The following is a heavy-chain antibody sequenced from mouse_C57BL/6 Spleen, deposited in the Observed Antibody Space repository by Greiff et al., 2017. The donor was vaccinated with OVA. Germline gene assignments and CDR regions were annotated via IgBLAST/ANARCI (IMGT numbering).Heavy chain of an antibody. J-gene: IGHJ4*01. D-gene: IGHD4-1*01. CDR3: ARSLTGSYAMDY. Sequence: EVKVVESEGGLVQPGSSMKLSCTASGFTFSDYYMAWVRQVPEKGLEWVANINYDGSSTYYLDSLKSRFIISRDNAKNILYLQMSSLKSEDTATYYCARSLTGSYAMDYWGQGTSVTVSS. V-gene: IGHV5-16*01. CDR2: INYDGSST. CDR1: GFTFSDYY.